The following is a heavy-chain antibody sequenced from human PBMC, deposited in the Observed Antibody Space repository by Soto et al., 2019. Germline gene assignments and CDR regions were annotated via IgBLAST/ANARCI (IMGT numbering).Heavy chain of an antibody. CDR3: ARRGDDYSLDF. Sequence: GESLKISCKGSGYSFINHWIAWVRQTPGRGLEWLGIIYPGDSDARYNPSFLGQVTISADKSLSTVYLQWSSLRASDAAIYFCARRGDDYSLDFWGQGTLVTVSS. V-gene: IGHV5-51*01. D-gene: IGHD4-4*01. CDR1: GYSFINHW. CDR2: IYPGDSDA. J-gene: IGHJ4*02.